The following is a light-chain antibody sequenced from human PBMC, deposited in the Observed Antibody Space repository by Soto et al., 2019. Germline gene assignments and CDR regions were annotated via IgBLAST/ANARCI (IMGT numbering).Light chain of an antibody. V-gene: IGKV3-15*01. J-gene: IGKJ5*01. CDR2: TSA. Sequence: VMTQYPATLPVSLGERSTLSRRASQSVSSNVAWYQQKPGLAPRLLIHTSATRATGIPARFSGRGSGTFFTLTISGLQSEDFTTYYCQQYDNWPPTTVGQGTRLDIK. CDR3: QQYDNWPPTT. CDR1: QSVSSN.